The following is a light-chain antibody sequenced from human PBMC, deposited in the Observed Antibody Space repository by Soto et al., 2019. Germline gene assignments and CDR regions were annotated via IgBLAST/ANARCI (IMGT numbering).Light chain of an antibody. CDR1: QSISSW. V-gene: IGKV1-5*03. CDR3: QQYNSYPS. Sequence: DIQMTQSPSTLSASVGDRVTITCRASQSISSWLAWYQQKPGKAPKLLLYKASSLESGVPSRFSGSGSGTEFTLTISSLQPDDFATYYCQQYNSYPSFGGGTKVEI. J-gene: IGKJ4*01. CDR2: KAS.